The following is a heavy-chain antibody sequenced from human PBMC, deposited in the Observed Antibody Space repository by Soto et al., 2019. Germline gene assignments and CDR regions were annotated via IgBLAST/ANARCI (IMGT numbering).Heavy chain of an antibody. CDR3: ARPDIVVVPAATGYYGMDV. Sequence: LRLSCAASGFTFSDYYMSWIRQAPGKGLEWVSYISSSGSTIYYADSVKGRFTISRDNAKNSLYLQMNSLRAEDTAVYYCARPDIVVVPAATGYYGMDVWGQGTTVTVS. CDR1: GFTFSDYY. D-gene: IGHD2-2*01. CDR2: ISSSGSTI. J-gene: IGHJ6*02. V-gene: IGHV3-11*01.